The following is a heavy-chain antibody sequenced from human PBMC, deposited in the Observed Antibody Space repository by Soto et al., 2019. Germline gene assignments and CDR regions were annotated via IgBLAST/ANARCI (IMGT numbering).Heavy chain of an antibody. V-gene: IGHV4-34*01. CDR2: INHSLST. Sequence: PSDSLSLTFAVYSGSFNGYYCAWFSHPQLNWLEFIGEINHSLSTNYNPSLKSRVTISVDTSKNQFSLKLSSVTATDTAVYYCARAPSPASSQHMTTGLMHWFDTWGQGTLVTVSS. CDR1: SGSFNGYY. CDR3: ARAPSPASSQHMTTGLMHWFDT. D-gene: IGHD4-4*01. J-gene: IGHJ5*02.